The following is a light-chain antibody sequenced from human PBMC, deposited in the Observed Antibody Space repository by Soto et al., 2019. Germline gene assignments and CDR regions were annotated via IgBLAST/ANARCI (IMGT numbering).Light chain of an antibody. J-gene: IGKJ1*01. CDR3: QQYNTYSQT. V-gene: IGKV1-5*03. CDR1: QTISNW. CDR2: QAS. Sequence: IEMTQSPAALAASLGDRVTITCGASQTISNWLDWYQQKPGKAPKLLIYQASTLESGVPSRFSGSGSGTEFTLTIGSLQPEDFATYFCQQYNTYSQTFGQGTKVDIK.